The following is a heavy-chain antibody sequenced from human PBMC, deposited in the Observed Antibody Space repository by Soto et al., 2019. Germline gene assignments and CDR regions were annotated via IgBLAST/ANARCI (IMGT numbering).Heavy chain of an antibody. J-gene: IGHJ4*02. CDR3: ARSHDFYDSSGYFSKRFDY. Sequence: KTSETLSLTCTVSGGSISRTDYYWSWIRQPPGKGLEWIGYIYYSGSTYYNPSLKSRVTISVDTSKNQFSLKLTSVTAADTAVYYCARSHDFYDSSGYFSKRFDYWGQGALVTVSS. CDR2: IYYSGST. V-gene: IGHV4-30-4*01. D-gene: IGHD3-22*01. CDR1: GGSISRTDYY.